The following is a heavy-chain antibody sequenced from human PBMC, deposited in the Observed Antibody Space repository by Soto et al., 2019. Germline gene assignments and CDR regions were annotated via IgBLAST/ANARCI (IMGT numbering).Heavy chain of an antibody. CDR1: GFTFSSYS. CDR2: ISSSSSTI. V-gene: IGHV3-48*01. D-gene: IGHD1-7*01. Sequence: GGSLRLSCPASGFTFSSYSMNWVRQAPGKGLEWVSYISSSSSTIYYADSVKGRFTISRDNAKNSLYLQMNSLRAEDTAVYYCARWGTTLAFDIWGQGTMVTVSS. J-gene: IGHJ3*02. CDR3: ARWGTTLAFDI.